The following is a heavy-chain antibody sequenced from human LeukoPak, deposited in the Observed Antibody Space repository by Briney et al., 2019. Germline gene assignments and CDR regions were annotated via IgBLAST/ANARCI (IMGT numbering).Heavy chain of an antibody. CDR2: IKQDGSDK. Sequence: GGSLRLSCAASGFPFSSYWMSWVRQAPGKGLEWVANIKQDGSDKYYADSVKGRFTISRDNAKNSLYLQMNSLRAEDTAVYYCARDRSKEWLLYGRWFDPWGQGTLVTVSS. J-gene: IGHJ5*02. CDR3: ARDRSKEWLLYGRWFDP. CDR1: GFPFSSYW. V-gene: IGHV3-7*01. D-gene: IGHD3-3*01.